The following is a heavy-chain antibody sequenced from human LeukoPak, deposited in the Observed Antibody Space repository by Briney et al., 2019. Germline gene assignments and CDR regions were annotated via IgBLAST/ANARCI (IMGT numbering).Heavy chain of an antibody. V-gene: IGHV1-2*02. Sequence: GASVKVSCKASGYTFTGYYMHWVRQAPGQGLEWMGWINPNSGGTNYAQKFQGRVTMTRDTSISTAYMELSRLRSDDTAVYYCARRLRGVLWFGETVSNWFDPWGQGTLVTVSS. CDR2: INPNSGGT. J-gene: IGHJ5*02. D-gene: IGHD3-10*01. CDR3: ARRLRGVLWFGETVSNWFDP. CDR1: GYTFTGYY.